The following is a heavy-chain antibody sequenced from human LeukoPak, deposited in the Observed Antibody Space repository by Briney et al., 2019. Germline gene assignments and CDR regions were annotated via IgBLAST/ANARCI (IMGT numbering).Heavy chain of an antibody. J-gene: IGHJ4*02. CDR1: GYTFSGFD. Sequence: SLRLSCAASGYTFSGFDIHWVRQAPGKGLEWGAFTSHDGVSTCYPDFVGGRFTISRDIYKSTVYLQMNSLRAEDTAVYYCAKATGGWPGYFDYWGQGTLVTVSS. CDR3: AKATGGWPGYFDY. D-gene: IGHD6-19*01. V-gene: IGHV3-30*18. CDR2: TSHDGVST.